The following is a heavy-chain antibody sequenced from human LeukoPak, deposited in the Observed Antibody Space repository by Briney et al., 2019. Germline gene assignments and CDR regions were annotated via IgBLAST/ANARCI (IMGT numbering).Heavy chain of an antibody. V-gene: IGHV1-3*01. CDR1: GYPFTNYP. CDR2: INAAAGNT. J-gene: IGHJ4*02. Sequence: ASVKVSCKASGYPFTNYPVHWVRQAPGQRLEWMGWINAAAGNTRYSQKFQGRVTFTRDTSASTVYMELSGLRSGDTAVYYCAKSTFEQHRYPTFDYWGQGTLVTVSS. CDR3: AKSTFEQHRYPTFDY. D-gene: IGHD2/OR15-2a*01.